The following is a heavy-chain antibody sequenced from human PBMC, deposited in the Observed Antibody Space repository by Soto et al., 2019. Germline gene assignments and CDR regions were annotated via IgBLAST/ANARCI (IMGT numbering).Heavy chain of an antibody. Sequence: QVQLVQSGAEVKKPGSSVKVSCKASRGTFNNYALTWVRQAPGQGLEWMGGIIPISGTINYAQKFQGRLTITADESTNTAYMELTSLTSGDTAAYYCASSYGTSWYGDYWGQGTLVTVSS. CDR2: IIPISGTI. CDR3: ASSYGTSWYGDY. V-gene: IGHV1-69*01. J-gene: IGHJ4*02. D-gene: IGHD6-13*01. CDR1: RGTFNNYA.